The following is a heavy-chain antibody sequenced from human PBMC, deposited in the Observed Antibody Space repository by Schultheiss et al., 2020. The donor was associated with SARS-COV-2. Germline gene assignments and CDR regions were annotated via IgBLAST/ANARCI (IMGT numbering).Heavy chain of an antibody. D-gene: IGHD4-23*01. CDR1: GGSISSGGYS. J-gene: IGHJ4*02. CDR3: ARRRSDGNWYLDT. CDR2: IYHSGST. V-gene: IGHV4-30-2*01. Sequence: SQTLSLTCVVSGGSISSGGYSWSWIRRAPGKGLEWIGTIYHSGSTYYNSSLKSRVTISVDTSKNQFSLKLTSVTAADTAIYYCARRRSDGNWYLDTWGPGTLVTVSS.